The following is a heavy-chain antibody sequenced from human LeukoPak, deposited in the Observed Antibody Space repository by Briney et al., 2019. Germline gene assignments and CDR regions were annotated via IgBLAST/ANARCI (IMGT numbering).Heavy chain of an antibody. V-gene: IGHV3-23*01. Sequence: PGGSLRLSCAASGFTFSSYAMSWVRQAPGKGLEWVSTISGSGGSTYYADSVKGRFTISRDNSKKTLYLQMNSLRAEDTAVYYCARVRSQYGYFDYWGQGTLVTVSS. CDR3: ARVRSQYGYFDY. CDR2: ISGSGGST. J-gene: IGHJ4*02. CDR1: GFTFSSYA. D-gene: IGHD2-8*01.